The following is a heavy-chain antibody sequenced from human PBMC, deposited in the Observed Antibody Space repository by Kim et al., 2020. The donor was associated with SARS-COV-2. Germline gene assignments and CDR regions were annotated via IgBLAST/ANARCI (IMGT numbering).Heavy chain of an antibody. CDR3: TKEGGSTIAGRFAFDI. D-gene: IGHD2-15*01. V-gene: IGHV3-30*02. J-gene: IGHJ3*02. Sequence: DAVKGRFTISRDKSKNTLYLQMSSLGSEDTAVYFCTKEGGSTIAGRFAFDIWGQGTMVTVSS.